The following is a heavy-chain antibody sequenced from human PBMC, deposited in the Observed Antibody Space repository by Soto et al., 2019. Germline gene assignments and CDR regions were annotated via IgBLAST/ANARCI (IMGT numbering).Heavy chain of an antibody. Sequence: QGHLVESGGGVVQTGQSLRLSCAASEFVFSDYGLHWVRQAPGKGLEWVAAISFDGANHFYSDSVRARFTISRDNSNNTLYLSMNSLRPEDSAVYFCAKDTLYPVVSYFYYGLDVWGQGTTVTVSS. V-gene: IGHV3-30*18. D-gene: IGHD2-8*01. CDR3: AKDTLYPVVSYFYYGLDV. CDR2: ISFDGANH. J-gene: IGHJ6*02. CDR1: EFVFSDYG.